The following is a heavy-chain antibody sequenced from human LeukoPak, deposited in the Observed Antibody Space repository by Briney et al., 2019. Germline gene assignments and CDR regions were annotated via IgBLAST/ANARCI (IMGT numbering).Heavy chain of an antibody. CDR2: ISHTGTT. J-gene: IGHJ4*02. Sequence: SETLSLTCTVSDYTIGSGYSWGWIRQPPGKWLEWIATISHTGTTYYNPSLKTRVTMALDTSRNQFSLRLSSVTAADPAVYYCARDLSVYYYYYFDFWGQGTLVTVSS. CDR1: DYTIGSGYS. CDR3: ARDLSVYYYYYFDF. V-gene: IGHV4-38-2*02. D-gene: IGHD3-22*01.